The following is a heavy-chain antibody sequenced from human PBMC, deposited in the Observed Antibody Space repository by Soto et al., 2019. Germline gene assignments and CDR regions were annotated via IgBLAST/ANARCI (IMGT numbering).Heavy chain of an antibody. Sequence: EVQLVESGGGLVQPGGSLRLSCAASGFTFSGSWMHWVRQAPGKGLVWVSRINGDGSGTSYADFVKGQFTISRDDAKNTLFLQMNGLRAEDMAVYYCARGIFGSGTANDYWGQGTLVTVSS. CDR1: GFTFSGSW. CDR2: INGDGSGT. D-gene: IGHD3-10*01. V-gene: IGHV3-74*01. CDR3: ARGIFGSGTANDY. J-gene: IGHJ4*02.